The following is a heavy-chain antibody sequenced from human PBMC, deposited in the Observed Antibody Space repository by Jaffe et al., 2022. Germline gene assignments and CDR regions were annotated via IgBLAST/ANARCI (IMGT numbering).Heavy chain of an antibody. Sequence: QVQLVESGGGVVQPGGSLRLSCAASGFTFSSYGMHWVRQAPGKGLEWVAFIRYDGSNKYYADSVKGRFTISRDNSKNTLYLQMNSLRAEDTAVYYCAKESHPYSSGWPSVAYYYYMDVWGKGTTVTVSS. J-gene: IGHJ6*03. CDR1: GFTFSSYG. CDR3: AKESHPYSSGWPSVAYYYYMDV. CDR2: IRYDGSNK. V-gene: IGHV3-30*02. D-gene: IGHD6-19*01.